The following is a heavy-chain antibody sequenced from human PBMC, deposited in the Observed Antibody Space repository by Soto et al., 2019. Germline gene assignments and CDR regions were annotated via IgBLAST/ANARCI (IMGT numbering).Heavy chain of an antibody. CDR2: IYWDDDK. D-gene: IGHD3-3*01. J-gene: IGHJ6*03. CDR3: AHSRGEWFPGGYYYYMDV. V-gene: IGHV2-5*02. CDR1: GFSLSTSGVG. Sequence: SGPTLVKPTQTLTLTCTFSGFSLSTSGVGVGWIRQPPGKALEWLALIYWDDDKRYSPSLKSRLTITKDTSKNQVVLTMTNMDPVDTATYYCAHSRGEWFPGGYYYYMDVWGKGTTVTVSS.